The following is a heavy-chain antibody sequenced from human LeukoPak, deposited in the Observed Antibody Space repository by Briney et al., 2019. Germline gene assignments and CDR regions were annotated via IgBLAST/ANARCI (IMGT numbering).Heavy chain of an antibody. CDR3: TRTPCGGDCYYVDY. V-gene: IGHV3-49*03. CDR1: GFTFGDYA. D-gene: IGHD2-21*02. Sequence: PGGSLRLSCTASGFTFGDYAMSWFRQAPGKGLEWVGFIRSKAYGGTTKYAASVKGRFTISRDDSKSIAYLQMNSLKTEDTAVYYCTRTPCGGDCYYVDYWGQGTLVTVSS. CDR2: IRSKAYGGTT. J-gene: IGHJ4*02.